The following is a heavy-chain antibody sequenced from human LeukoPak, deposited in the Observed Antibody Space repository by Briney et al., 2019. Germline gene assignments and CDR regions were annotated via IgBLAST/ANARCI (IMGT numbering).Heavy chain of an antibody. Sequence: SETLSLTCTVSGASVSGSAYYWGWIRQPPGKGLEWIGNIYYSGSTYYNESLESRVTISIDTSKNQFSLKLSSVTAADTAVYYCARGFGYYDFWSGYPQRYLGYYYMDVWGKGTTVTVSS. CDR1: GASVSGSAYY. CDR2: IYYSGST. CDR3: ARGFGYYDFWSGYPQRYLGYYYMDV. V-gene: IGHV4-39*07. D-gene: IGHD3-3*01. J-gene: IGHJ6*03.